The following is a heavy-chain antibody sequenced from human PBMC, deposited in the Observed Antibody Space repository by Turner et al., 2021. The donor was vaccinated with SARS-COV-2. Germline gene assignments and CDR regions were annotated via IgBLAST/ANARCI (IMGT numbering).Heavy chain of an antibody. CDR1: GLTVSSNY. CDR3: ARDLYYYGMDV. V-gene: IGHV3-53*01. J-gene: IGHJ6*02. CDR2: IYSGGST. Sequence: EVQLVESGGGLIQPGGSLRLSCAASGLTVSSNYMSWVRQAPGKGLEWVSVIYSGGSTYYADSVKGRFTISRDNSKNTLYLQMNSLRAEDTAVYYCARDLYYYGMDVWGQGTTFTVSS.